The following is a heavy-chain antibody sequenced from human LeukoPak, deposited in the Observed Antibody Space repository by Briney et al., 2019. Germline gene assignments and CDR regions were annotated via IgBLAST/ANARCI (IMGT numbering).Heavy chain of an antibody. CDR2: ISYDGSNK. J-gene: IGHJ3*02. V-gene: IGHV3-30*18. CDR1: GFTFSSYG. Sequence: GGSLRLSCAASGFTFSSYGMHWVRQAPGTGLEWVAVISYDGSNKYYADSVKGRFTISRDNSKNTLYLQMNSLRAEDTAVYYCAKIGPDAFDIWGQGTMVTVSS. CDR3: AKIGPDAFDI.